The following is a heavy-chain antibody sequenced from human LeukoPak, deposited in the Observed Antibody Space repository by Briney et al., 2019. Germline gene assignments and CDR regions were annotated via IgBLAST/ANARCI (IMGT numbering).Heavy chain of an antibody. Sequence: PGGSLRLSCAASGFTFSSYAMSWVRQAPGKGLEWVSAISGSGGSTYYADSVKGRFTISRDNSKNTLYLQMNSLRAEDTAVYYCAKDLRVVVAADDAFDIWGQGTMVTVSS. D-gene: IGHD2-15*01. J-gene: IGHJ3*02. CDR2: ISGSGGST. V-gene: IGHV3-23*01. CDR1: GFTFSSYA. CDR3: AKDLRVVVAADDAFDI.